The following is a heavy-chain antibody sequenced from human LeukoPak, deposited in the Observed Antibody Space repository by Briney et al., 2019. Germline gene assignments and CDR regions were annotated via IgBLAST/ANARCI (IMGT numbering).Heavy chain of an antibody. D-gene: IGHD2-2*01. CDR2: ISGSGNAF. V-gene: IGHV3-48*03. CDR3: ARGVGSYASTFDY. CDR1: GFTFSSYE. J-gene: IGHJ4*02. Sequence: GGSLRLSCAASGFTFSSYEMNWVRQAPGKGLERLSYISGSGNAFYYADSVKGRFTISRDNAKNSLYLQMNSLRAEDTAVYYCARGVGSYASTFDYWGQGTLVTVSS.